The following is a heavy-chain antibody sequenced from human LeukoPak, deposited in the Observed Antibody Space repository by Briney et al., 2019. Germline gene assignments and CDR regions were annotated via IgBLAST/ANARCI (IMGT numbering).Heavy chain of an antibody. D-gene: IGHD6-19*01. Sequence: PGGSLRLSCAASGFTFTTYAMHWVRQVPGKGLVWVSRIKCDGSRTYYADSVKGRFTISRDNAKGTLYLQMDSLRAEDTAVYYCARALSSAWGLVDCWGQGTMLTVSS. V-gene: IGHV3-74*01. CDR2: IKCDGSRT. J-gene: IGHJ4*02. CDR3: ARALSSAWGLVDC. CDR1: GFTFTTYA.